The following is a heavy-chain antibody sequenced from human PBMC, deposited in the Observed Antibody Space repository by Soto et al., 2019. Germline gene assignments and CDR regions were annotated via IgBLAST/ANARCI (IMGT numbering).Heavy chain of an antibody. CDR3: ARDSSGWSLFDY. D-gene: IGHD6-19*01. J-gene: IGHJ4*02. Sequence: GGSLRLSCSASGFTFSSYAMHWVRQAPGKGLEWVAVISYDGSNKYYADSVKGRFTISRDNSKNTLYLQMNSLRAEDTAVYYCARDSSGWSLFDYWGQGTLVTVS. CDR1: GFTFSSYA. V-gene: IGHV3-30-3*01. CDR2: ISYDGSNK.